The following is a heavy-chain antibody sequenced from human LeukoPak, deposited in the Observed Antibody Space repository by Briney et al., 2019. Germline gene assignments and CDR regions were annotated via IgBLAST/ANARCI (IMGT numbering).Heavy chain of an antibody. CDR1: GFTFSSYA. Sequence: GVSLRLSCAASGFTFSSYAMHWVRQAPGKGLEWVAVISYDGSNKYYADSVKGRFTISRDNSKNTLYLQMNSLRAEDTAVYYCASTRPLWFGDPDRDAFDIWGQGTMVTVSS. CDR3: ASTRPLWFGDPDRDAFDI. J-gene: IGHJ3*02. V-gene: IGHV3-30*04. D-gene: IGHD3-10*01. CDR2: ISYDGSNK.